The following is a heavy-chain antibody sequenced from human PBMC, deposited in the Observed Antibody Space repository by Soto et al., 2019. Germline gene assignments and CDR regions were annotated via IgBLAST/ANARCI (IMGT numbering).Heavy chain of an antibody. CDR2: IKEDGSEI. Sequence: EVQLVESGVGLVQPGCSLRLSCAASGFTFSRYWLTWVRQAPGKGLEWVANIKEDGSEIYYVGSVKGRFTTSRDNAKNALYRQMNSLRAEDTAVYYCASIVRGRDYCDSIDCWGRGTLVTVSS. D-gene: IGHD3-16*01. V-gene: IGHV3-7*03. J-gene: IGHJ4*02. CDR3: ASIVRGRDYCDSIDC. CDR1: GFTFSRYW.